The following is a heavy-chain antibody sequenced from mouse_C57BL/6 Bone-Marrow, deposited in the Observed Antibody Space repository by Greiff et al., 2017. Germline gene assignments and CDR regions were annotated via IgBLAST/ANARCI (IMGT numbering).Heavy chain of an antibody. CDR3: ASRGLTLYYFDY. CDR1: GYTFTSYW. D-gene: IGHD3-1*01. J-gene: IGHJ2*01. Sequence: QVQLQQPGAELVQPGASVKLSCKASGYTFTSYWMHWVKQRPGRGLEWIGRIDPNSGGTKYNEKFKSKATLTVDKPSSTAYMQLSSLTSEDSAVYYWASRGLTLYYFDYWGQGTTLTVSS. CDR2: IDPNSGGT. V-gene: IGHV1-72*01.